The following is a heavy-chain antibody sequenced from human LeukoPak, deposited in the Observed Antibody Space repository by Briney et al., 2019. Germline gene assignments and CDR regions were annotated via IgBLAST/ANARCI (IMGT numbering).Heavy chain of an antibody. CDR3: AGYDHSNYLAY. CDR2: IHANGDT. D-gene: IGHD4-11*01. V-gene: IGHV4-4*08. Sequence: SETLSLTCTVSGVSISSNYWSWIRQPPGKGLEWNGLEWIGYIHANGDTKYNPSLNSRVTISLDSSRSQLSLNLTAADTALYFCAGYDHSNYLAYWGQGILVTVSS. CDR1: GVSISSNY. J-gene: IGHJ4*02.